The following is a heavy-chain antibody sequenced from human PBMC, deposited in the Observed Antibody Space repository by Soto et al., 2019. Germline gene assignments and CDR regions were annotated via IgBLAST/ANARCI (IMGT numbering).Heavy chain of an antibody. Sequence: SETLSLTCAVYGWSFSGYYWTWIRQPPGTGLEWIGEINHSGSTNYNPSLKSRVTISVDTSKNQFSLKLSSVTAADTAVYYCASSNIAATGFYYYGMDVWGRGTTVTVSS. CDR2: INHSGST. D-gene: IGHD6-13*01. CDR1: GWSFSGYY. CDR3: ASSNIAATGFYYYGMDV. J-gene: IGHJ6*02. V-gene: IGHV4-34*01.